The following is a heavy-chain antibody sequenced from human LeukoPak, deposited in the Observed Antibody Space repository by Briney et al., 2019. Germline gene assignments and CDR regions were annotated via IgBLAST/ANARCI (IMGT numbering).Heavy chain of an antibody. Sequence: GGSLRLSCAASGFTFSGYGMHWVRQAPGKGLEWVAVISYDGSNKYYADSVKGRFTISRDNSKNTLYLQMNSLRAEDTAVYYCAKRSLYYYYGMDVWGQGTTVTVSS. D-gene: IGHD2/OR15-2a*01. CDR3: AKRSLYYYYGMDV. CDR2: ISYDGSNK. V-gene: IGHV3-30*18. CDR1: GFTFSGYG. J-gene: IGHJ6*02.